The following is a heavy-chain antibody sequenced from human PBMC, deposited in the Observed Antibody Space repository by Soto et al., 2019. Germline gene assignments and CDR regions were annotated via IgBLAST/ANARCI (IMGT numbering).Heavy chain of an antibody. J-gene: IGHJ4*02. V-gene: IGHV3-23*01. CDR1: GSTFSSYA. CDR3: AKAPVDKYYYDSSGHTYFDY. D-gene: IGHD3-22*01. Sequence: GGSLRLSCAASGSTFSSYAMSWVRQAPGKGLEWVSAISGSGGSTYYADSVKGRFTISRDNSKNTLYLQMNSLRDEDTAVYYCAKAPVDKYYYDSSGHTYFDYWGQGTLVTVSS. CDR2: ISGSGGST.